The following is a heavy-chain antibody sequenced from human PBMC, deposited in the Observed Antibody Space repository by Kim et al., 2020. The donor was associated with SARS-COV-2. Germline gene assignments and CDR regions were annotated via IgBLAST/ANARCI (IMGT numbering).Heavy chain of an antibody. J-gene: IGHJ4*02. D-gene: IGHD2-15*01. V-gene: IGHV4-34*01. Sequence: SETLSLTCAVYGGSFSGYYWSWIRQPPGKGLEWIGGINNSGSTNYYPSLKSRVTISLKATKNQFSLQLISVTAADKAADYCSRGNGGTHLGFFGYWGQGT. CDR2: INNSGST. CDR1: GGSFSGYY. CDR3: SRGNGGTHLGFFGY.